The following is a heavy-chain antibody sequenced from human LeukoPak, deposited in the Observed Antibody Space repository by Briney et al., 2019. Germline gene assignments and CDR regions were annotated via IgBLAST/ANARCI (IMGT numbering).Heavy chain of an antibody. Sequence: GASVKVSCKVSGYTLTELSMHWVRQAPGEGLEWMGGFDPEDGETIYAQKFQGRVTMTEDTSTDTAYMELSSLRSEDTAVYYCATDNPRRSITMIVVVTLDIWGQGTMVTVSS. J-gene: IGHJ3*02. V-gene: IGHV1-24*01. CDR3: ATDNPRRSITMIVVVTLDI. D-gene: IGHD3-22*01. CDR2: FDPEDGET. CDR1: GYTLTELS.